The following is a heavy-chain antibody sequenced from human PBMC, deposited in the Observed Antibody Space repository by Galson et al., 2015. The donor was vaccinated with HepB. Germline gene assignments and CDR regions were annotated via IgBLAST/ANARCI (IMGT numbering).Heavy chain of an antibody. D-gene: IGHD3-10*01. CDR3: ARVMVRGVPNYYGMDV. CDR2: FDPEDGNT. V-gene: IGHV1-24*01. CDR1: GYTLTELS. J-gene: IGHJ6*02. Sequence: SVKVSCKVSGYTLTELSMHWVRQAPGKGLEWMGGFDPEDGNTNYAQKLQGRVTMTTDTSTSTAYMELRSLRSDDTAVYYCARVMVRGVPNYYGMDVWGQGTTVTVSS.